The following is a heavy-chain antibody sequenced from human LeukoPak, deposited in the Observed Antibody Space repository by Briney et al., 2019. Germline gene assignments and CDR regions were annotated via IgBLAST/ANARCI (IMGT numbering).Heavy chain of an antibody. CDR3: ARHTYYYGSGSPYYMDV. CDR1: GGSISSSSYY. D-gene: IGHD3-10*01. CDR2: IYYSGST. Sequence: SETLSLTCTVSGGSISSSSYYWGWIRQPPGTGLEWIGSIYYSGSTYYNPSLKSRVTISVDTSKNQFSLKLSSVTAADTAVYYCARHTYYYGSGSPYYMDVWGKGTTVTISS. V-gene: IGHV4-39*01. J-gene: IGHJ6*03.